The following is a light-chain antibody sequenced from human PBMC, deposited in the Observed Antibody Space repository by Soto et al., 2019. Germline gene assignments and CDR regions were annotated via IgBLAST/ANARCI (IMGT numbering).Light chain of an antibody. CDR2: RVS. V-gene: IGKV2-30*01. Sequence: DVVVTQSPLSLPVTLGRPASISCRSRQSLVYTDGDTYLNWFQQRPGQSPRRLIYRVSNRGSGVPDRFSVSGSGNDYKLKISGVEADDVGVSYCLQDTHWPPYTFGQGTKLEIK. CDR3: LQDTHWPPYT. CDR1: QSLVYTDGDTY. J-gene: IGKJ2*01.